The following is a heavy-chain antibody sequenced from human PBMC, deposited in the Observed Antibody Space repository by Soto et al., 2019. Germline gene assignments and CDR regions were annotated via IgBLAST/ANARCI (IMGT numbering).Heavy chain of an antibody. V-gene: IGHV3-21*01. D-gene: IGHD6-6*01. CDR3: ARDFFVAARPEGPFDY. CDR1: GFTFSSYS. CDR2: ISSSSSYI. Sequence: EVQLVESGGGLVKPGGSLRLSCAASGFTFSSYSMNWVRQAPGKGLEWVSSISSSSSYIYYADSVKGRFTISRDNAKNSLYLQMNSLRAEDTAVYYCARDFFVAARPEGPFDYWGQGTLVTVSS. J-gene: IGHJ4*02.